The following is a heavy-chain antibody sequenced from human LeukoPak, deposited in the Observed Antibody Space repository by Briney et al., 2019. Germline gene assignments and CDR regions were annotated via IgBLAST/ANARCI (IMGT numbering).Heavy chain of an antibody. V-gene: IGHV3-7*01. J-gene: IGHJ4*02. CDR3: ARGFSSGWYYYFDY. D-gene: IGHD6-19*01. CDR1: GFTFSSYW. CDR2: IKQDGSEK. Sequence: PGGSLRLSCAASGFTFSSYWMSWVRQAPGKGLEWVANIKQDGSEKYYVDSVKGRFTISRDNAENSLYLQMNSLRAEDTAVYYCARGFSSGWYYYFDYWGQGTLVTVSS.